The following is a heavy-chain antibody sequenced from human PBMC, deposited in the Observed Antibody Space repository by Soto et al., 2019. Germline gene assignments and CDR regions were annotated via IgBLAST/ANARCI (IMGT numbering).Heavy chain of an antibody. J-gene: IGHJ4*02. D-gene: IGHD1-26*01. CDR2: IKSKTDGGTT. V-gene: IGHV3-15*01. CDR3: TGARGDY. CDR1: GFTFSDYP. Sequence: GGSLRLSCTASGFTFSDYPMTWFRQAPGKGLEWVGRIKSKTDGGTTDYEAPVKGRFTISRDDSKNTLYLQMNSLKTQDTAVYYCTGARGDYWGQGTLVTVSS.